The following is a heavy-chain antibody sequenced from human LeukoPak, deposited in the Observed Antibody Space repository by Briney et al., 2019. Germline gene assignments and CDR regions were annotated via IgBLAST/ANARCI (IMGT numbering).Heavy chain of an antibody. CDR2: ISGSGGST. CDR3: ARVGDYYYDSSGYNWFDP. J-gene: IGHJ5*02. V-gene: IGHV3-23*01. CDR1: GFTFSSYA. D-gene: IGHD3-22*01. Sequence: GGSLRLSCAASGFTFSSYAMSWVRQAPGKGLEWVSTISGSGGSTYYADSVKGRFTIPRDNSKNTLYLQMSSLRAEDTAVYYCARVGDYYYDSSGYNWFDPWGQGTLVTVSS.